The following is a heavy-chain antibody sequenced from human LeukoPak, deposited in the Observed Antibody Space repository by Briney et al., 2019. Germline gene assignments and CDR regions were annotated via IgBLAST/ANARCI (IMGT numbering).Heavy chain of an antibody. V-gene: IGHV3-30*04. CDR3: ARDRVYYYYYGMDV. D-gene: IGHD6-13*01. Sequence: GRSLRLSCAASGFTFSSYAMHWVRQAPGKGLEWVAVISYDGSNKYYADSVKGRFTISRDNSKNTLYLQMNSLRAEDTAAYYCARDRVYYYYYGMDVWGQGTTVTVSS. CDR1: GFTFSSYA. J-gene: IGHJ6*02. CDR2: ISYDGSNK.